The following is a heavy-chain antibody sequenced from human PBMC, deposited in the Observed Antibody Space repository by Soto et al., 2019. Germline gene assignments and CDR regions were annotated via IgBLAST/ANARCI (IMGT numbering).Heavy chain of an antibody. V-gene: IGHV1-69*13. CDR1: GGTFSSYA. D-gene: IGHD2-15*01. CDR3: ARGLVVVVAANYYYYGMDV. CDR2: IIPIYGTA. Sequence: SVKVSCKASGGTFSSYAISWVRQAPGQGLEWMGGIIPIYGTANYAQKFQGRVTITADESTSTAYMELSSLRSEDTAVYYCARGLVVVVAANYYYYGMDVWGQGTTVTVSS. J-gene: IGHJ6*02.